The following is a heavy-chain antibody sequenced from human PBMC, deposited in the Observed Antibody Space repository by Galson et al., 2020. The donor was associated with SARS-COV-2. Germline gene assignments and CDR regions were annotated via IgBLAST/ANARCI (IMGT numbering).Heavy chain of an antibody. J-gene: IGHJ6*02. CDR1: GYTFTGYY. Sequence: ASVKVSCKASGYTFTGYYMHWVRQAPGQGHEWMGWINPNSGGTNYAQKCQGRVTTTRDTSISTAYMELSRLRSDDTAVYYCARDSRTYYGSGSYFRLRYYYGMDVWGQGTTVTVSS. V-gene: IGHV1-2*02. CDR3: ARDSRTYYGSGSYFRLRYYYGMDV. CDR2: INPNSGGT. D-gene: IGHD3-10*01.